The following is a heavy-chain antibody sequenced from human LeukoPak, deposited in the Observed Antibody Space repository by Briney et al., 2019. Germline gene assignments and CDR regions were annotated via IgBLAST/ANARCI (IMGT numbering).Heavy chain of an antibody. J-gene: IGHJ4*02. D-gene: IGHD2-2*01. CDR1: GSTFSSHT. V-gene: IGHV3-48*04. CDR2: ISSTGSVI. Sequence: PGGSLRLSCAASGSTFSSHTMNWVRQAPGKGLEWISYISSTGSVIYYADSVKGRFTVSRDNAKNSLYLQMNSLRAEDTAVYYCAKILPAADYGGQGPLVTVPS. CDR3: AKILPAADY.